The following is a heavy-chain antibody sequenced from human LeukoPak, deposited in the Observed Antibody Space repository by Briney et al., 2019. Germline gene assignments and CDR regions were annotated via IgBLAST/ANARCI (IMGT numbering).Heavy chain of an antibody. D-gene: IGHD6-19*01. CDR1: GFTFSSYA. Sequence: GGSLRLSCAGSGFTFSSYALTWVRQAPGKGLEWVSSVGSSGETTYYAGSVKGRFTISRDNSKTTLYLQMNSLRGEDTAVYYCAKVVAGGWYYFDYWGQGTLVTVSS. CDR2: VGSSGETT. V-gene: IGHV3-23*01. CDR3: AKVVAGGWYYFDY. J-gene: IGHJ4*02.